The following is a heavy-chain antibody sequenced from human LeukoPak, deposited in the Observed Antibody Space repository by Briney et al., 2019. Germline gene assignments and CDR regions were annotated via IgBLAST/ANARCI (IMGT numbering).Heavy chain of an antibody. D-gene: IGHD5-18*01. CDR2: IYYSGST. J-gene: IGHJ5*02. CDR3: ARDGGYSNWFDP. CDR1: GGSISSGGYY. Sequence: SQTLSLTCTVSGGSISSGGYYWSWIRQHPGKGLEWIGYIYYSGSTYYNPSLKSRVTISVDTSKNQLSLKLSSVTAADTAVYYCARDGGYSNWFDPWGQGTLVTVSS. V-gene: IGHV4-31*03.